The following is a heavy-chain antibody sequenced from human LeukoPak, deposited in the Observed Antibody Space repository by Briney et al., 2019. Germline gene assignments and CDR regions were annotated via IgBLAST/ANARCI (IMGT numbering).Heavy chain of an antibody. D-gene: IGHD3-10*01. J-gene: IGHJ4*02. CDR3: ARPRYGSGSLDS. Sequence: SETLSLTCAVYGGSFSGHYWTWIRQPPGKGLEWIGEINHSGSTTYNPSLNSRVTISVDTSKNQFSLRLSSVTAADTAVYYCARPRYGSGSLDSWGQGTLVAVSS. CDR2: INHSGST. CDR1: GGSFSGHY. V-gene: IGHV4-34*01.